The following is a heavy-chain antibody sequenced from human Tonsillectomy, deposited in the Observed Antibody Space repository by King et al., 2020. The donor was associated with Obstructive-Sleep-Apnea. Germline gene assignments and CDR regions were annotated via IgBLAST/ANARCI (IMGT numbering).Heavy chain of an antibody. V-gene: IGHV3-30-3*01. CDR3: ARADYGDFAFDY. D-gene: IGHD4-17*01. Sequence: VQLVQSGGGVVQPGRSLRLSCAASGCIFSSYAMHWVRQAPGKVLEWVALISYDGSTNYYADSVKGRFTISSDNSKNTLYLQMNSLRAEDTGVHYCARADYGDFAFDYWGQGTLVTVSS. CDR2: ISYDGSTN. CDR1: GCIFSSYA. J-gene: IGHJ4*02.